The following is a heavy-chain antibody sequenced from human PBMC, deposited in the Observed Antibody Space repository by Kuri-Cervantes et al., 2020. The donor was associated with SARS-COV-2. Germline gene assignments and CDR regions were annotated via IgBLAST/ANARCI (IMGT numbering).Heavy chain of an antibody. J-gene: IGHJ6*03. V-gene: IGHV4-61*01. CDR2: VSYSGTT. D-gene: IGHD3-10*01. CDR3: ARVKDHPYGSGSRYYYYMDV. Sequence: SETLSLTCTVSGDSVDSSTKYWTWLRQPPGKELEWIGYVSYSGTTNYNPSLKSRVTMSLDTSNNQFSLKLSSVTAADTAVYYCARVKDHPYGSGSRYYYYMDVWGKGTTVTVSS. CDR1: GDSVDSSTKY.